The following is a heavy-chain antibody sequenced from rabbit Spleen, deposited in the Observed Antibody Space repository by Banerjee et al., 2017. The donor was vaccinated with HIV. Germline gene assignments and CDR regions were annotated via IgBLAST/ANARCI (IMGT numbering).Heavy chain of an antibody. CDR1: GFSFSDRDV. J-gene: IGHJ6*01. CDR3: ARGIPYGFAGDTYPPYAMDL. V-gene: IGHV1S45*01. D-gene: IGHD6-1*01. CDR2: INTATTKP. Sequence: QEQLEESGGGLVKPEGSLTLTCKASGFSFSDRDVMCWVRQAPGKGLEWIACINTATTKPVYASWAKGRFTISRTSSTTVTLQMTSLTVADTATYFCARGIPYGFAGDTYPPYAMDLWGPGTLVTVS.